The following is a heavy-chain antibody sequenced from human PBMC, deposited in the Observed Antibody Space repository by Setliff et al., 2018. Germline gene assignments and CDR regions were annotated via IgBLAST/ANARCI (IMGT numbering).Heavy chain of an antibody. D-gene: IGHD3-16*01. CDR2: ISTNTGNP. CDR1: GYTFSSYA. CDR3: AREGEGSTFFPLDAFDI. J-gene: IGHJ3*02. Sequence: ASVKVSCKASGYTFSSYAMNWVRQAPGQGLEWMGWISTNTGNPTYAQGFTGRFVFSLDTSVSTAYLQISSLKAEDTTVYYCAREGEGSTFFPLDAFDIWGQGTMVTVSS. V-gene: IGHV7-4-1*02.